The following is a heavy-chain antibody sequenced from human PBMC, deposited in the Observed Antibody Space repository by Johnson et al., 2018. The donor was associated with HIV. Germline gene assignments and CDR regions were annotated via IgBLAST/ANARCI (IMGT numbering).Heavy chain of an antibody. Sequence: QVQLVESGGGVVQPGRSLRLSCAASGFTFSSYGMHWVRQAAGKGLEWVALIWYDGSNKYYADSVKGRFTISRDNSKNTLYLQMNSLRAEDTAVYYCARDTYYYDSSSYVDAFDIWGQGTMVTVSS. V-gene: IGHV3-33*01. CDR1: GFTFSSYG. D-gene: IGHD3-22*01. J-gene: IGHJ3*02. CDR3: ARDTYYYDSSSYVDAFDI. CDR2: IWYDGSNK.